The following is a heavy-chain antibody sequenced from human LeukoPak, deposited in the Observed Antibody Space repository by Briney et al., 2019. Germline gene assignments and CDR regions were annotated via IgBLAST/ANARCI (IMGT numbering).Heavy chain of an antibody. Sequence: SETLSLTCTVSGGSITRSGYHWGWIRQPPGKGLEWIGSIDYSGGTYYNPSLKSRVTTSVDTSKNQFSLTLSSVTAADTAVYYCASRWGRNLGYSGCFDYWGQGTLVTVSS. J-gene: IGHJ4*02. CDR1: GGSITRSGYH. CDR3: ASRWGRNLGYSGCFDY. D-gene: IGHD3-16*01. CDR2: IDYSGGT. V-gene: IGHV4-39*01.